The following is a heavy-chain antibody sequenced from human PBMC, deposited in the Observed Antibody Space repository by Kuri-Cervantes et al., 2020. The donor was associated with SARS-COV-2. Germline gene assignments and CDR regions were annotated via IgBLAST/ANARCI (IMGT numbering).Heavy chain of an antibody. CDR2: ISGYNGNT. Sequence: ASVKVSCKASGHTFSSHGITWVRQAPGQGLEWMGSISGYNGNTNYALNLQGRVTLTTDTSTSTADMELRSLRSDVTAVHYCARESRTIAAAGTEDYWGQGTLVTVSS. J-gene: IGHJ4*02. V-gene: IGHV1-18*01. CDR1: GHTFSSHG. D-gene: IGHD6-13*01. CDR3: ARESRTIAAAGTEDY.